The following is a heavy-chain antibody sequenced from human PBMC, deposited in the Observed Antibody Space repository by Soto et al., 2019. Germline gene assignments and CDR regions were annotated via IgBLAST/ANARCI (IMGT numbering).Heavy chain of an antibody. CDR3: ARGATGWYGDDY. D-gene: IGHD6-19*01. Sequence: EVQLVESGGGLVQPGGSLRLSCAASGFTFSSSWMHWVRQAPGKGLVWVSRINSDGSRTNYADSVKGRFTISRDNAKNTLYLQMTSLRAEDTALYYCARGATGWYGDDYWGQGTLVTVSS. CDR1: GFTFSSSW. V-gene: IGHV3-74*01. CDR2: INSDGSRT. J-gene: IGHJ4*02.